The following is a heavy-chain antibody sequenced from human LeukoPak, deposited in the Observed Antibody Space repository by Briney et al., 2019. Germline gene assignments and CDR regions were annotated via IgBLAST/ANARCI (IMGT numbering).Heavy chain of an antibody. D-gene: IGHD4-23*01. CDR2: IIPIFNTI. Sequence: SVKVSFKASGYTFTSYSISWVRQAPGQGLEWMGGIIPIFNTINYAQRFQGRVTLTADESTNTAYMELSSLRSEDTAVYYCARGLSRWSTPTSSYYYRMDVWGQGTTVAVSS. J-gene: IGHJ6*02. CDR3: ARGLSRWSTPTSSYYYRMDV. V-gene: IGHV1-69*13. CDR1: GYTFTSYS.